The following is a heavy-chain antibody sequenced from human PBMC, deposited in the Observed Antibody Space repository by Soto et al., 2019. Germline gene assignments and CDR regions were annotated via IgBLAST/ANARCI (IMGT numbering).Heavy chain of an antibody. CDR3: AKEVVLETAGRSHYYYYGLDV. CDR1: GFTFSMYA. V-gene: IGHV3-23*01. CDR2: ISGSGGRA. Sequence: EVQLLESGGGLVQPGGSLRLSCAASGFTFSMYAMNWVRQAPGKGLEWVSVISGSGGRAYYADSVKGRFTMSRDNSRNTLYLQMDGLRVEYTAVVDCAKEVVLETAGRSHYYYYGLDVWGQGTDVTVSS. D-gene: IGHD2-8*01. J-gene: IGHJ6*02.